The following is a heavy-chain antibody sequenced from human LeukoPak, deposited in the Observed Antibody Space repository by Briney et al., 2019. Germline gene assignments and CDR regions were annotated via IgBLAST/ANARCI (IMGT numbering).Heavy chain of an antibody. CDR2: INHSGST. D-gene: IGHD3-22*01. J-gene: IGHJ4*02. V-gene: IGHV4-34*01. CDR3: ARGTPPPTYYYDSSGYYYFDY. Sequence: SETLSLTCAVYGGSLSVYYWSWIRQPPGKGLEWIGEINHSGSTNYNPPLKSRVTISVDTSKNQFSLKLSSVTAADTAVYYRARGTPPPTYYYDSSGYYYFDYWGQGTLVTVSS. CDR1: GGSLSVYY.